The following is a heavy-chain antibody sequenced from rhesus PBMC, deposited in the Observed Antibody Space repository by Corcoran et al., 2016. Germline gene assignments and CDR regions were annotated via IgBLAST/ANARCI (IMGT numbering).Heavy chain of an antibody. V-gene: IGHV4-73*01. J-gene: IGHJ4*01. CDR2: IYGNSART. Sequence: QVQLQQWGEGLVKPSETLSLTCAVYGGSISGYYYWSWIRQPPGKGLEWIGYIYGNSARTNYNPSLKNRVTISKDTSKNQFSLKLSSVTAADTAVYYCARDLGYCSGIYCYVLDYWGQGVLVTVSS. D-gene: IGHD2-27*01. CDR1: GGSISGYYY. CDR3: ARDLGYCSGIYCYVLDY.